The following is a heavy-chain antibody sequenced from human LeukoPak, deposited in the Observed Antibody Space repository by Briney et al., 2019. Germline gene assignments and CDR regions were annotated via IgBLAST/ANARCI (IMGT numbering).Heavy chain of an antibody. D-gene: IGHD3-22*01. V-gene: IGHV3-23*01. CDR1: GFTFSSYA. Sequence: GGSLRLSCAASGFTFSSYAMSWVRQAPGKGLEWVSAISGSGGSTYYADSVKGRFTISRDNSKNTLYLQMNSLRAEDTAVYYCAKDGSYYDSSGYCFDYWGQGTLVTVSS. CDR3: AKDGSYYDSSGYCFDY. CDR2: ISGSGGST. J-gene: IGHJ4*02.